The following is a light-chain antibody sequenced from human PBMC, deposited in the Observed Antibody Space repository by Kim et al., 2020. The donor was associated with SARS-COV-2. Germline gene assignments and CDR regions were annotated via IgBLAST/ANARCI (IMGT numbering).Light chain of an antibody. Sequence: GEGVSIACSGISSSLGTSSVQWYQQCPGTAPGVLIYKKNQRPSGVPDRFSGSKSGTSASLAISGLQSEDEGDYYCAGWDDSLNAEVFGGGTKVTVL. CDR2: KKN. CDR1: SSSLGTSS. V-gene: IGLV1-44*01. CDR3: AGWDDSLNAEV. J-gene: IGLJ3*02.